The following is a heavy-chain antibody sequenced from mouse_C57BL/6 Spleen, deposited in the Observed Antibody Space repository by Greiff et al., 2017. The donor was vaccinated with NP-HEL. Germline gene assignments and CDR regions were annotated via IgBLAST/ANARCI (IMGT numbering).Heavy chain of an antibody. CDR2: INPSNGGT. Sequence: VKLVEPGTELVKPGASVKLSCKASGYTFTSYWMHWVKQRPGQGLEWIGNINPSNGGTNYNEKFKSKATLTVDKSSSTAYMQLSSLTSEDSAVYYCAREEPNWDWYFDVWGTGTTVTVSS. V-gene: IGHV1-53*01. CDR1: GYTFTSYW. CDR3: AREEPNWDWYFDV. J-gene: IGHJ1*03. D-gene: IGHD4-1*01.